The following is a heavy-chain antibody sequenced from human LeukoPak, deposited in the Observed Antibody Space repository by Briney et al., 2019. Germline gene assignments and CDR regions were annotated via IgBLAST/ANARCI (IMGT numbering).Heavy chain of an antibody. D-gene: IGHD6-13*01. CDR2: IYHSGST. Sequence: PSETLSLTCAVSGGSISSSNWWSWVRQPPGKGLEWIGEIYHSGSTNYNPSLKSRVTISVDTSNDQFSLKVSSVTAADTAVYYCARGGSSWYADYWGQGTLVTVSS. V-gene: IGHV4-4*02. J-gene: IGHJ4*02. CDR1: GGSISSSNW. CDR3: ARGGSSWYADY.